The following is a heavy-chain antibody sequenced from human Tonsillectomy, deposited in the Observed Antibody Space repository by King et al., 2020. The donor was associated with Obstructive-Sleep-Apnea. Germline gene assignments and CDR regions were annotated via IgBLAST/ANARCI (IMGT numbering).Heavy chain of an antibody. D-gene: IGHD2-8*01. CDR3: ARDQSNGGYFDY. CDR1: GFTFSSYA. V-gene: IGHV3-30*04. CDR2: ISYDGSNK. Sequence: VQLVESGGGVVQPGRSLRLSCAASGFTFSSYAMHWVRQAPGKGLEWVAVISYDGSNKYYADSVKGRFTISRDNSKNTLYLQMNSLRAEDTAVYYCARDQSNGGYFDYWGQGTLVTVSS. J-gene: IGHJ4*02.